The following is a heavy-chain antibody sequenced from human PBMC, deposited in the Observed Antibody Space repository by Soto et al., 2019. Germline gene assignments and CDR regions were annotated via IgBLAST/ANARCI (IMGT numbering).Heavy chain of an antibody. CDR2: ISNSGSIT. CDR1: GFTFSHYF. D-gene: IGHD2-15*01. CDR3: VREKYCSGGSCYSDY. J-gene: IGHJ4*02. Sequence: QVQLVESGGGLAKPGGSLRLSCAASGFTFSHYFMTWIRQAPGKGLEWVSHISNSGSITYYADSVKGRFTISRDNAKDSLSLQMNSLRAEDTAVYYCVREKYCSGGSCYSDYWGQGTLVTVSS. V-gene: IGHV3-11*01.